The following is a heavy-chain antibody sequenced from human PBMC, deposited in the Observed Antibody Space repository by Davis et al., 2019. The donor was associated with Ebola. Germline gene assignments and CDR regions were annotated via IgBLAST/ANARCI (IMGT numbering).Heavy chain of an antibody. J-gene: IGHJ4*02. D-gene: IGHD4-17*01. CDR3: ARNNDYGDYSWSFDY. V-gene: IGHV5-51*01. CDR2: IYPGDSDT. CDR1: GYSFSTYW. Sequence: GGSLRLSCKASGYSFSTYWIGWVRQKPGKGLEWMGIIYPGDSDTRYSPSFQGQVTISADKSISTASLQWSSLKASDTAMYYCARNNDYGDYSWSFDYWGQGTLVTVSS.